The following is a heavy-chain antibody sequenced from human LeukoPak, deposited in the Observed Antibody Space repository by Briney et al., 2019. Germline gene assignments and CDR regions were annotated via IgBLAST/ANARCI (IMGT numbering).Heavy chain of an antibody. D-gene: IGHD3-22*01. V-gene: IGHV3-66*01. Sequence: PGGSLRLSCAASGFTVSSNYMSWVRQAPGKGLEWVSVIYSGGSTYYADSVKGRFTISRDNSKNTLYLQMNSLRAEDTAVYYCARDSDDSSGYNWGQGTLVTVSS. CDR3: ARDSDDSSGYN. J-gene: IGHJ4*02. CDR1: GFTVSSNY. CDR2: IYSGGST.